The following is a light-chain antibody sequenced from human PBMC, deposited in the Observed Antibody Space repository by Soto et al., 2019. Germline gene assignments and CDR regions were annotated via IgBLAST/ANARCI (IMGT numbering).Light chain of an antibody. CDR2: EVS. CDR3: SSYAGTNNFVV. V-gene: IGLV2-8*01. CDR1: SSDVGGYNY. J-gene: IGLJ2*01. Sequence: QLVLTQPPSASGSPGQSVTISCTGTSSDVGGYNYVSWYQQHPGKAPKLMIYEVSKRPSGVPDRFSGSKSGNRASLTVSGLQAEDEADYYCSSYAGTNNFVVFGGGTKLTVL.